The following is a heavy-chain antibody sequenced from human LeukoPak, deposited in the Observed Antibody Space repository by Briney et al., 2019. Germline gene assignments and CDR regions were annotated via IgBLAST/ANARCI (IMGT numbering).Heavy chain of an antibody. V-gene: IGHV4-39*01. J-gene: IGHJ4*02. CDR3: ARLRFDFWSGYTHPYFDY. CDR2: IYYSGTT. D-gene: IGHD3-3*01. CDR1: GGSISSSSYS. Sequence: SETLSLTCTVSGGSISSSSYSWGWIRQPPGKGLERIGRIYYSGTTYYNPSLKSRVTISVDTSKIQFSLKLSSVAATDTAVYFCARLRFDFWSGYTHPYFDYWGQGTLVTVSS.